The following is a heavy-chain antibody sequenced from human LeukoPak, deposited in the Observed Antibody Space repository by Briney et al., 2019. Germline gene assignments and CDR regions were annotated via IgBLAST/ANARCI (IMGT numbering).Heavy chain of an antibody. D-gene: IGHD1-26*01. CDR3: ARDASIVGATSSVFDY. Sequence: SETLSLTCTVSGGSISSSSYYWGWIRQPPGKGLEWIGSNYYSGSTYYNPSLKSRVTISVDTSKNQFSLKLSSVTAADTAVYYCARDASIVGATSSVFDYWGQGTLVTVSS. V-gene: IGHV4-39*07. CDR1: GGSISSSSYY. CDR2: NYYSGST. J-gene: IGHJ4*02.